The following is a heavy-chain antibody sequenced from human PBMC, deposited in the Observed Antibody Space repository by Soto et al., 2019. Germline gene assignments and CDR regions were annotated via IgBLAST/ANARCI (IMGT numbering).Heavy chain of an antibody. D-gene: IGHD6-13*01. CDR2: INPNSGGT. J-gene: IGHJ6*02. CDR3: ARGDSSSWFNGYYYYGMDV. Sequence: ASVKVSCEASGYTFTGYYMHWVRQAPGQGLEWMGWINPNSGGTNYAQKFQGRVTMTRDTSISTAYMELSRLRSDDTAVYYCARGDSSSWFNGYYYYGMDVWGQGTTVTVSS. V-gene: IGHV1-2*02. CDR1: GYTFTGYY.